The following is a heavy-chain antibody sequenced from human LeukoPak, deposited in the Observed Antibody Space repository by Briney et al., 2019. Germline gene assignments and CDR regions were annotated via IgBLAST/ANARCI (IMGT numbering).Heavy chain of an antibody. Sequence: ASVEVSCKASGYTFTSYDINWVRQATGQGLEWMGWMNPNSGNTGYAQKFQGRVTMTRNTSISTAYMELSSLRSEDTAVYYCARAYYYGSGSYYNVNYYYYGMDVWGQGTTVTVSS. J-gene: IGHJ6*02. V-gene: IGHV1-8*01. D-gene: IGHD3-10*01. CDR3: ARAYYYGSGSYYNVNYYYYGMDV. CDR2: MNPNSGNT. CDR1: GYTFTSYD.